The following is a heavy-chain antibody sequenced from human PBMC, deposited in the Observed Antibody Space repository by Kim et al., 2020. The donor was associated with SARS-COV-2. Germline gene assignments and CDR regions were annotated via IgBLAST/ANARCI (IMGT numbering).Heavy chain of an antibody. CDR3: ARAYGSGDAYLVDY. V-gene: IGHV1-3*01. J-gene: IGHJ4*02. Sequence: SDKFQGRVTIARDTSATTVYMELNSLISEDTAVYFCARAYGSGDAYLVDYWGQGTLVTVSS. D-gene: IGHD3-10*01.